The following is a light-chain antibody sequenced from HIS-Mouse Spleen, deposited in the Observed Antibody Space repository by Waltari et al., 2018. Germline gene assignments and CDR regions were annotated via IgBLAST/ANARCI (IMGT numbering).Light chain of an antibody. CDR3: SSYTSSSTLV. V-gene: IGLV2-14*03. J-gene: IGLJ2*01. CDR2: DVS. Sequence: QPALTQPASVSGSPGQSITISCTGTSSDVGGSNYVSWYQQHPGKAPKLMIYDVSNRPSGVSNRFSGSKSGNTASLTISGLQAEDEADYYCSSYTSSSTLVFGGGTKLTVL. CDR1: SSDVGGSNY.